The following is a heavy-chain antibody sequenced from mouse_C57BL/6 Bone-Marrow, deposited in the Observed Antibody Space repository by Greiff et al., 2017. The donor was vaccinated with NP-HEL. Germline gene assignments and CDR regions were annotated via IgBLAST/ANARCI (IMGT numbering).Heavy chain of an antibody. CDR2: IWTGGGT. Sequence: VQVVESGPGLVAPSQSLSITCTVSGFSLTSYAISWVRQPPGKGLEWLGVIWTGGGTNYNSALKSRLSISKDNSKSQVFLKMNSLQTDDTARYYCARNYYGSSLPLFDYWGQGTTLTVSS. J-gene: IGHJ2*01. CDR1: GFSLTSYA. D-gene: IGHD1-1*01. CDR3: ARNYYGSSLPLFDY. V-gene: IGHV2-9-1*01.